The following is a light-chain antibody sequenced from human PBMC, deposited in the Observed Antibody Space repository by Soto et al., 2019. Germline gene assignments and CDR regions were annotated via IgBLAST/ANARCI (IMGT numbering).Light chain of an antibody. V-gene: IGKV1-39*01. J-gene: IGKJ1*01. CDR2: AAS. Sequence: DIQMTQSPSSLSASVGDRVTITCRASQSISSHLNWYQQKSGKAPKLLIYAASSLQSGVPSRFSGSGAGTDFTLTISSLQPEDFATYYCQQTYRTPRTFGQGTKVEIK. CDR3: QQTYRTPRT. CDR1: QSISSH.